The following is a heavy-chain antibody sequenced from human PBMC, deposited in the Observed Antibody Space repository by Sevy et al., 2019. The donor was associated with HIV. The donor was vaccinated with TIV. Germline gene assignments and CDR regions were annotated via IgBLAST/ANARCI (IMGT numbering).Heavy chain of an antibody. CDR1: EFTLRNAG. CDR3: TTALSGYDFVDDAFDI. Sequence: GGSLRLSCAASEFTLRNAGMTWFRKAPGKGLEGFGGIKSKTDGGTTDYAAPVKGRFTISRDDSKTRLNLQMNSLKTEDTAVYYCTTALSGYDFVDDAFDIWGQGTMVTVSS. J-gene: IGHJ3*02. D-gene: IGHD5-12*01. CDR2: IKSKTDGGTT. V-gene: IGHV3-15*01.